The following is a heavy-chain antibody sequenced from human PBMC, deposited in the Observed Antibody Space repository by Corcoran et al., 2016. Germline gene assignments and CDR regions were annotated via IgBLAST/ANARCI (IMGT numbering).Heavy chain of an antibody. D-gene: IGHD6-6*01. CDR1: GGTFSSYA. CDR2: IIPIFGTA. J-gene: IGHJ6*02. V-gene: IGHV1-69*06. Sequence: QVQLVQSGAEVKKPGSSVKVSCKASGGTFSSYAISWVRQAPGQGLEWMGGIIPIFGTANYAQKFQGRVTITADKSTSTAYMELSSLRSGDTAVYYCAGGGREQLPAQPRYYYGMDVWGHGTTVTVSS. CDR3: AGGGREQLPAQPRYYYGMDV.